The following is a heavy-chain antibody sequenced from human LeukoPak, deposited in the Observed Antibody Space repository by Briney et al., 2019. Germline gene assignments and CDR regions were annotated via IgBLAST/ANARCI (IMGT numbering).Heavy chain of an antibody. J-gene: IGHJ4*02. V-gene: IGHV3-11*05. D-gene: IGHD2-15*01. Sequence: GGSLRLSCAASGFTFSDYYMSWIRQAPGKGLEWVSYISSSSSYTNYADSVKGRFTISRDNAKNSLYLQMNSLRAEDTAVYYCARGIGVGGPYYWGQGTLVTVPS. CDR1: GFTFSDYY. CDR3: ARGIGVGGPYY. CDR2: ISSSSSYT.